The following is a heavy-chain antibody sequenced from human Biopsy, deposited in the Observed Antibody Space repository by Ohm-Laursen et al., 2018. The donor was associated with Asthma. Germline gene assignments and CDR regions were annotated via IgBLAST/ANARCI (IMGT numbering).Heavy chain of an antibody. CDR1: GFAFSNYP. CDR2: IRPGQPDI. CDR3: ARGDSSNWSHYYFDY. V-gene: IGHV3-23*01. Sequence: SLRLSCAASGFAFSNYPMSWARQAPGKGLAWVGTIRPGQPDIDYEPPVRGRFTISRDYSKNTLYLQMHSLRAEDTAVYYCARGDSSNWSHYYFDYWGQGTLVTASS. J-gene: IGHJ4*02. D-gene: IGHD3-22*01.